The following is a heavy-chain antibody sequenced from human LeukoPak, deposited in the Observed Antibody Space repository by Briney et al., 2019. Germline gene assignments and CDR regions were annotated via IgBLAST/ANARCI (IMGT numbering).Heavy chain of an antibody. CDR3: ARGHVEAAATLYYYYGMDV. CDR1: GGSFSGYY. J-gene: IGHJ6*02. V-gene: IGHV4-34*01. CDR2: INRSGST. Sequence: PSETLSLTCAVYGGSFSGYYWSWIRQPPGKGLEWIGEINRSGSTNYNPSLKSRATISVDTSKDQFSLKLSSVTAADTAVYYCARGHVEAAATLYYYYGMDVWGQGTTVTVSS. D-gene: IGHD6-13*01.